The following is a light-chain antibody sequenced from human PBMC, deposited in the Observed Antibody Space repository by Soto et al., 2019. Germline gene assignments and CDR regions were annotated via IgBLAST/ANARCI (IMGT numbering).Light chain of an antibody. Sequence: MTQSPSTLSGSVGDRVTITCRASQTVSRNLAWYQQRPGQAPRLLIYDISNRATGVPARFSGSGSETEFTLTIRSLQSEDFAVYFCQQYNNWPSFGQGTRLEI. J-gene: IGKJ5*01. CDR3: QQYNNWPS. CDR1: QTVSRN. V-gene: IGKV3-15*01. CDR2: DIS.